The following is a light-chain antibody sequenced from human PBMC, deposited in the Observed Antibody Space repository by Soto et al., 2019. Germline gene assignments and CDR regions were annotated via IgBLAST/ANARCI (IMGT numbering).Light chain of an antibody. J-gene: IGKJ4*01. CDR1: HGVLNY. V-gene: IGKV3-11*01. Sequence: ELVLTQSPDTLSFSLAVRASPSCRASHGVLNYLAWYQPTPGHPPSILIYNASNRATGIPARLSGSASGADFTLTISRLEPEDLAVYYCQQRSKWQLTFAGGTKVDIK. CDR3: QQRSKWQLT. CDR2: NAS.